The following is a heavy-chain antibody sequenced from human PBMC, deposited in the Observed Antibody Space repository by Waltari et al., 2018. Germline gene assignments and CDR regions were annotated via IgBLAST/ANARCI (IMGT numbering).Heavy chain of an antibody. CDR2: ISYDGSNK. CDR3: ARDPEDGGQQLAHTLDY. V-gene: IGHV3-30-3*01. CDR1: GFTFSSYA. J-gene: IGHJ4*02. D-gene: IGHD6-13*01. Sequence: QVQLVESGGGVVQPGRSLRLSCAASGFTFSSYAMHWVRQAPGKGLEWVAVISYDGSNKDNADSVKGRFTISRDKSKNTLYLQMNSLRAEDTAVYYCARDPEDGGQQLAHTLDYLGQGTLVTVSS.